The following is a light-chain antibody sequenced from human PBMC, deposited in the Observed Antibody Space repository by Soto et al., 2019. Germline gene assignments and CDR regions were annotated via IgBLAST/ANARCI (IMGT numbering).Light chain of an antibody. V-gene: IGLV1-40*01. Sequence: VLTQPLSVSGAPGQRVTISCSGSSSNLGAGYDVQWYRQFPGTAPKLLIYANSVRPSGVPDRFSGSKSGTSASLAITGLQAEDAVDYYCQAYDSSLTVSTGFGSGPNATVL. CDR1: SSNLGAGYD. J-gene: IGLJ1*01. CDR2: ANS. CDR3: QAYDSSLTVSTG.